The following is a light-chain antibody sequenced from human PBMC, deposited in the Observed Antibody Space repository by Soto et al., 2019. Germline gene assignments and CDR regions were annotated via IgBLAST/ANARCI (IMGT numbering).Light chain of an antibody. J-gene: IGKJ2*01. V-gene: IGKV3-15*01. CDR1: QSVSSN. CDR3: QHFNNWPYT. CDR2: DAS. Sequence: EIVMTQSPATLSVSPGERATLSCRASQSVSSNLVWYQQKPGQAPRLLIYDASIRATGIPARFSGSGSGTEFTLTISSLQSEDYAIYYCQHFNNWPYTFGQGTKVDI.